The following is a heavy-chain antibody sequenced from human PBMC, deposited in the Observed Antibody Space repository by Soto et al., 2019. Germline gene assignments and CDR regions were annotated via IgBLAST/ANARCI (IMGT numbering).Heavy chain of an antibody. CDR1: GYTFTSYA. D-gene: IGHD2-21*01. CDR2: INAGNGNT. J-gene: IGHJ4*02. V-gene: IGHV1-3*01. Sequence: ASVKVSCKASGYTFTSYAMHWVRQAPGQRLEWMGWINAGNGNTKYSQKFQGRVTITRDKSTSTAYMELSSLRSEDTAVYYCALSLKKVTTIYDYWGQGTLVTVSS. CDR3: ALSLKKVTTIYDY.